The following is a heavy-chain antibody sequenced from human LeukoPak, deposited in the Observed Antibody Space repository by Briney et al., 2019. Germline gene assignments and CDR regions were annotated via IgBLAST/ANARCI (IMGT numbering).Heavy chain of an antibody. V-gene: IGHV4-59*01. D-gene: IGHD5-18*01. CDR1: GGSIRGFY. CDR3: ARDSDSYGYYYMDV. J-gene: IGHJ6*03. CDR2: IYYSGST. Sequence: SETLSLTCTVSGGSIRGFYWNWIRQPPGKGLEWIGYIYYSGSTNYNPSLKSRVTISVDTSKNQFSLRLSSVTAADTAVYFCARDSDSYGYYYMDVWGKGTTVTVSS.